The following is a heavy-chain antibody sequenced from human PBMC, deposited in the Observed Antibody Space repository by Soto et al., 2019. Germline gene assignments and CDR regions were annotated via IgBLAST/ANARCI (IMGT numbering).Heavy chain of an antibody. Sequence: QLQLQESGSGLVRPSQTLSLTCAGSGGSSSSGGYSWSWIRQPPGKGREWIGYISRSGSTYFNPSLKGRVTIAVDRSKNQSSLTLSSVTAADTAVYSCARVPGPWGQGTPVTVSS. CDR1: GGSSSSGGYS. V-gene: IGHV4-30-2*01. J-gene: IGHJ5*02. CDR2: ISRSGST. CDR3: ARVPGP.